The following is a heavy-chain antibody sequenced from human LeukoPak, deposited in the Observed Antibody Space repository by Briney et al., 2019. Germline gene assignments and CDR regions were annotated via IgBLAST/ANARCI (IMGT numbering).Heavy chain of an antibody. CDR1: GFTVSSNY. CDR3: ARGTLWFGNYYMDV. J-gene: IGHJ6*03. D-gene: IGHD3-10*01. Sequence: GGSLRLSCAASGFTVSSNYMSWVRQAPGKGLEWVSVIYSGGTTYHADSVKGRFSISRDNSKNTVYLQMNSLRAEDTAVYYCARGTLWFGNYYMDVWGKGTTITVSS. V-gene: IGHV3-53*01. CDR2: IYSGGTT.